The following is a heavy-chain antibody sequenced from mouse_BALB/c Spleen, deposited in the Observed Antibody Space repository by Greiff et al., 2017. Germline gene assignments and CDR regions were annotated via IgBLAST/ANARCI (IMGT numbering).Heavy chain of an antibody. CDR3: TYSGSRYRFAY. CDR1: GFNIKDYY. Sequence: VQLQQSGAELVRSGASVKLSCTASGFNIKDYYMHWVKQRPEQGLEWIGWIDPENGDTEYAPKFQGKATMTADTSSNTAYLHLSSLTSEDTAVYYCTYSGSRYRFAYWGQGTLVTVSA. CDR2: IDPENGDT. V-gene: IGHV14-4*02. J-gene: IGHJ3*01. D-gene: IGHD1-1*01.